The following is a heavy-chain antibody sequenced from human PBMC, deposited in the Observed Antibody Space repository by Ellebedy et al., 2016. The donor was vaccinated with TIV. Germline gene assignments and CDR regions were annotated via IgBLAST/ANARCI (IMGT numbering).Heavy chain of an antibody. Sequence: GGSLRLXXAASGFTFSNYWMSWVRQAPGKGLEWVANIKQDGSEIYYVNSVKGRFTISRDNAKNSLYLQMNSLRAEDTAVYYCARAAHFCSYGLDVWGQGTTVTVSS. CDR3: ARAAHFCSYGLDV. V-gene: IGHV3-7*01. CDR2: IKQDGSEI. CDR1: GFTFSNYW. D-gene: IGHD2/OR15-2a*01. J-gene: IGHJ6*02.